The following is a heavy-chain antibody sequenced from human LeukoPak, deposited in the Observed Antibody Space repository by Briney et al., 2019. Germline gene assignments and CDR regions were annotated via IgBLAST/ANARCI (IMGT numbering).Heavy chain of an antibody. CDR2: INPNSGGT. V-gene: IGHV1-2*02. CDR3: ARDRSSYGSLDY. J-gene: IGHJ4*02. Sequence: ASVKVSCKASGYTFTGYYMYWVRQAPGQGLQWMGRINPNSGGTNYAKKFQGRVTMTRDTSISTAYMELRRLRSDDTAVYYCARDRSSYGSLDYWGQGTLVTVSS. CDR1: GYTFTGYY. D-gene: IGHD5-18*01.